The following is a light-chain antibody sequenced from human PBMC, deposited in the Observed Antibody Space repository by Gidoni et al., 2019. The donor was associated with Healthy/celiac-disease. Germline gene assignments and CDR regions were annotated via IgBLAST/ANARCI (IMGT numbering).Light chain of an antibody. V-gene: IGLV4-69*01. CDR2: LNSDGSH. CDR3: QTWGTGMV. Sequence: QLVLTQSPSAYASLGASVKLTCTLSSGHSSYAIAWHQQQPEKGPRYLMKLNSDGSHSKGDGIPDRFSGSSSGAERYLTISSLQSEDEADYYCQTWGTGMVFGGGTTLTVL. J-gene: IGLJ2*01. CDR1: SGHSSYA.